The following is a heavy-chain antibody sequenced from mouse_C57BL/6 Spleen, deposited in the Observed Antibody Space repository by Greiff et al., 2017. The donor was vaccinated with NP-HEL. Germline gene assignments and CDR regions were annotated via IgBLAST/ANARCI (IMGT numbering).Heavy chain of an antibody. V-gene: IGHV1-66*01. J-gene: IGHJ2*01. CDR3: ARERALYGNYFDY. D-gene: IGHD2-1*01. CDR1: GYSFTSYY. CDR2: IYPGSGNT. Sequence: VQLQQSGPELVKPGASVKISCKASGYSFTSYYIHWVKQRPGQGLEWIGWIYPGSGNTKYNEKFKGKATLTADTSSSTAYMQLSSLTSEDSAVYYCARERALYGNYFDYWGQGTTLTVSS.